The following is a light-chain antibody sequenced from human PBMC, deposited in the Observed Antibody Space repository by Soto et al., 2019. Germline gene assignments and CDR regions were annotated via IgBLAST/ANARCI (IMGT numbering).Light chain of an antibody. J-gene: IGKJ1*01. CDR2: GAS. Sequence: EIVLTQSPGTLSLSPGERATLSCRASQSVSSGYLAWYQQKPGQAPRPLIYGASSRATGIPDRFSGSGSGTDFTVTISRLEPEDFAVYYCQQYGSSPWTFGQGTKVEIK. CDR3: QQYGSSPWT. V-gene: IGKV3-20*01. CDR1: QSVSSGY.